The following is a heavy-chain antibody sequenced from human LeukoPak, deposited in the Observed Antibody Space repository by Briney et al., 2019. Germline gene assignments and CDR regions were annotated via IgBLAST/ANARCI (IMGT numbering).Heavy chain of an antibody. J-gene: IGHJ4*02. Sequence: SETLSLTCAVYGGSFSGYYWSWIRQPPGKGLEWIGYIYYSGSTYYNPSLKSRVTISVDTSKNQFSLKLSSVTAADTAVYYCARGWHLEWSHFDYWGQGTLVTVSS. V-gene: IGHV4-30-4*08. CDR2: IYYSGST. D-gene: IGHD3-3*01. CDR1: GGSFSGYY. CDR3: ARGWHLEWSHFDY.